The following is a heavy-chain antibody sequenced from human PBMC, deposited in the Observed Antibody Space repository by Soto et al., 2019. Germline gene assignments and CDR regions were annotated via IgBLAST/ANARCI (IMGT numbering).Heavy chain of an antibody. D-gene: IGHD6-25*01. CDR2: INPSGGST. CDR1: GYTFTRYY. J-gene: IGHJ6*02. CDR3: AREEGGKDYYYGMDV. Sequence: QVQLVQSGAEVKEPGASVKVSCKASGYTFTRYYVQWVRQAPGQGLAWMGIINPSGGSTTYAQKFQGRVTMTRDTSTSTVYMELSSLRSEDTAVYYCAREEGGKDYYYGMDVWGQGTTVTVSS. V-gene: IGHV1-46*01.